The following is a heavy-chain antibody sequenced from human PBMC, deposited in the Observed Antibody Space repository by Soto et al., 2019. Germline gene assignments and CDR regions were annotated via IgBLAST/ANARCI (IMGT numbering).Heavy chain of an antibody. CDR3: ARDGGYGPKGYALDI. Sequence: QVQLQESGLGLVKPSQTLSLTCSVSGDSVNSGGHYWNWIRQHPGKGLEWVGYTHASGVPSYNPSLKSRLDLSVDMSKNEVSLKLTSVTAADTAVYFCARDGGYGPKGYALDIWGQGTMVTVSS. CDR2: THASGVP. J-gene: IGHJ3*02. CDR1: GDSVNSGGHY. V-gene: IGHV4-31*03. D-gene: IGHD1-26*01.